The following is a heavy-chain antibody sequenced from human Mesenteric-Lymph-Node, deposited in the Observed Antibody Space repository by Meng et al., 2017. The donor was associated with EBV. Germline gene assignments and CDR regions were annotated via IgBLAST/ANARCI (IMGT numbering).Heavy chain of an antibody. V-gene: IGHV3-13*01. CDR2: IGTAADT. J-gene: IGHJ4*02. CDR3: ARIPRGSHLSG. Sequence: EVELVESGGDLVQPGGSLRLSFAASGFTFSSYDMHWVRQATGKGLEWVSAIGTAADTYYPGSVKGRFTISRENAKNSLYLQMSSLRAGDTAVYYCARIPRGSHLSGWGQGTLVTVSS. D-gene: IGHD1-26*01. CDR1: GFTFSSYD.